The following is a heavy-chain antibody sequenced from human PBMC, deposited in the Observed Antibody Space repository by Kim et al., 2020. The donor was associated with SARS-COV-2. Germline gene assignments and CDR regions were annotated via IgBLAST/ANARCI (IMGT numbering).Heavy chain of an antibody. V-gene: IGHV3-33*01. D-gene: IGHD3-10*01. J-gene: IGHJ4*02. CDR3: ARDLGIMVLED. Sequence: KYYAESVKGRLTTSRDTSRNTLYLQMNSQSAEDTAVYYCARDLGIMVLEDWGQGTLVTVSS. CDR2: K.